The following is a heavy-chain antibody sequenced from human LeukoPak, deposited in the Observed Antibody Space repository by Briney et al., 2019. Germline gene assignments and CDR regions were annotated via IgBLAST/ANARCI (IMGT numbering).Heavy chain of an antibody. J-gene: IGHJ2*01. V-gene: IGHV3-74*01. D-gene: IGHD5-12*01. Sequence: GGSLRLSCAASGFDFSSNWMHWVRHAPGQGLVWVSRIKGDGISTNYADSVKGRFTISRDNSKNTLYLQMNSLRAEDTAVYYCAKDRTKVATKNWYFDLWGRGTLVTVSS. CDR2: IKGDGIST. CDR3: AKDRTKVATKNWYFDL. CDR1: GFDFSSNW.